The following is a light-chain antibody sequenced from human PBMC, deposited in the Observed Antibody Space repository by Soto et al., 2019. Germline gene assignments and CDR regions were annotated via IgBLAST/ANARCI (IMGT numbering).Light chain of an antibody. CDR3: QQYNNWPLT. CDR1: QSVSSSY. CDR2: AAS. Sequence: TESRSTLALWHGERSTLSCMASQSVSSSYLAWYQQKPGQAPRLLIYAASTRATGLPARFSGSGSGTEFTLTISSLQSEDLAVYSSQQYNNWPLTFGPGSKVDIK. J-gene: IGKJ1*01. V-gene: IGKV3-15*01.